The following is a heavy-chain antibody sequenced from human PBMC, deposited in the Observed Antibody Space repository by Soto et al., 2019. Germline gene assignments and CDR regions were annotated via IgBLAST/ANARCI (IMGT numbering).Heavy chain of an antibody. CDR1: GGSISSYY. V-gene: IGHV4-59*01. Sequence: PSETLSLTCTVSGGSISSYYWSWIRQPPGKGLEWIGYIYYSGSTNYNPSLKSRVTISVDTSKNQFSLKLSSVTAADTAVYYCARVGYDILTGYESYYFDYWGQGTLVTVS. CDR3: ARVGYDILTGYESYYFDY. CDR2: IYYSGST. D-gene: IGHD3-9*01. J-gene: IGHJ4*02.